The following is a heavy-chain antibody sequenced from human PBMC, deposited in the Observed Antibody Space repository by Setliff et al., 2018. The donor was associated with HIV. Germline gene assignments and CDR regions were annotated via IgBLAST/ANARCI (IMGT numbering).Heavy chain of an antibody. CDR2: IYNSGTT. CDR1: GDSISSHY. V-gene: IGHV4-59*11. J-gene: IGHJ4*02. CDR3: ARDRFYSSSWGVVRFYFDY. D-gene: IGHD6-13*01. Sequence: SETLSLTCTVSGDSISSHYWSWIRQPPGKGLEWIGSIYNSGTTDYNPSLKSRVTISVHTSKNQFSLKLNSVTAADTAMYYCARDRFYSSSWGVVRFYFDYWGQGTLVTVSS.